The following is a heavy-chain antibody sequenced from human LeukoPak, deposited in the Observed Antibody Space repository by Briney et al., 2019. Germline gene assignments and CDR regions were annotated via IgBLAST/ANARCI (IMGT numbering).Heavy chain of an antibody. D-gene: IGHD2-15*01. CDR3: AILDIVVVVAATGY. V-gene: IGHV3-30*03. CDR1: GFTFSSYG. CDR2: ISYDGSNK. Sequence: PGGSLRLSCAASGFTFSSYGMHWVRQAPCKGLEWVAVISYDGSNKYYADSVKGRFTISRDNSKNTLYLQMNSLRAEDTAVYYCAILDIVVVVAATGYWGQGTLVTVSS. J-gene: IGHJ4*02.